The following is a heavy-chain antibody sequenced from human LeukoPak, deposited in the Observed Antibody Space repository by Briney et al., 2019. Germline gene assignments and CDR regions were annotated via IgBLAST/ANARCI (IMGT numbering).Heavy chain of an antibody. CDR3: ARRGSGLAFDY. CDR2: ISSNGGST. J-gene: IGHJ4*02. Sequence: GGSLRLSCAASGFTFSSYAMHWVRQAPGKGLEYVSAISSNGGSTYYANSVKGRFTISRGNSKNTLYLQMGSLRAEDMAVYYCARRGSGLAFDYWGQGTLVTVSS. CDR1: GFTFSSYA. V-gene: IGHV3-64*01. D-gene: IGHD3-22*01.